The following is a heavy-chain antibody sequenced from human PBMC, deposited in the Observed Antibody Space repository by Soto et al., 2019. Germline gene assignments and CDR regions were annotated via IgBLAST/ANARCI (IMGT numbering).Heavy chain of an antibody. D-gene: IGHD6-13*01. CDR2: IYWDDDK. CDR3: AHRRWETYSSSWSYFDY. V-gene: IGHV2-5*02. Sequence: QITLKESGPTLVKPTQTLTLTCTFSGFSLSTSGVGVGWIRQPPGKALEWLALIYWDDDKRYSPSLKSRLTITKDTSKNQVVLTMTNMDPVDTATYYCAHRRWETYSSSWSYFDYWGQGTLVTVSS. CDR1: GFSLSTSGVG. J-gene: IGHJ4*02.